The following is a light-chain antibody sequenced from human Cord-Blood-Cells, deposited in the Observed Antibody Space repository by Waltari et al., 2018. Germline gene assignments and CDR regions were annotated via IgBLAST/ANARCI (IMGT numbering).Light chain of an antibody. CDR2: DAS. CDR3: QQRSNWPPYT. J-gene: IGKJ2*01. V-gene: IGKV3-11*01. Sequence: EIVWTQSPATLSLFPGERATLSCRASQRVSSYLAWYQQKPGQAPRLLIYDASNRATGIPARFSGSGSGTDFTLTISSLEPEDFAVYYCQQRSNWPPYTFGQGTKLEIK. CDR1: QRVSSY.